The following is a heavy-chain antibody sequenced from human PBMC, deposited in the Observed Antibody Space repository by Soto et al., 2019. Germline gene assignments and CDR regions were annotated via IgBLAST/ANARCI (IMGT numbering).Heavy chain of an antibody. J-gene: IGHJ3*02. D-gene: IGHD4-4*01. Sequence: ASVKVSCKASGGTFSSYAISWVRQAPGQGLEWMGGIIPIFGTANYAQKFQGRVTITADESTSTAYMELSSLRSEDTAVYYCAREMTTVGNAFDIWGQGTMVTVSS. CDR3: AREMTTVGNAFDI. V-gene: IGHV1-69*13. CDR1: GGTFSSYA. CDR2: IIPIFGTA.